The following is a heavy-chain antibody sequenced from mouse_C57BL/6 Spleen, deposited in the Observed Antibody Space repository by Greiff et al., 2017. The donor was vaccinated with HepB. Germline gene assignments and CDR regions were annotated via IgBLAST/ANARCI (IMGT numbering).Heavy chain of an antibody. CDR2: INPSSGYT. CDR1: GYTFTSYT. V-gene: IGHV1-4*01. CDR3: ARGDYGNGFAY. Sequence: VKLMESGAELARPGASVKMSCKASGYTFTSYTMHWVKQRPGQGLEWIGYINPSSGYTKYNQKFKDKATLTADKSSSTAYMQLSSLTSEDSAVYYCARGDYGNGFAYWGQGTLVTVSA. J-gene: IGHJ3*01. D-gene: IGHD2-1*01.